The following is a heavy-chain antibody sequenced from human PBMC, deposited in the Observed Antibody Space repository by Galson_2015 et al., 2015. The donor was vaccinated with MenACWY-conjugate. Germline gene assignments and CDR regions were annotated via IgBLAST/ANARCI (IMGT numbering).Heavy chain of an antibody. J-gene: IGHJ3*02. D-gene: IGHD4-17*01. Sequence: SLRLSCAASGFTFSSYAMSWVRQAPGKGLEWVSAISGSGGSTYYADSVKGRFTISRDNSKNTPYLQMNSLRAEDTAVYYCAKANWDYGDGASAFDIWGQGTMVTVSS. CDR3: AKANWDYGDGASAFDI. CDR1: GFTFSSYA. CDR2: ISGSGGST. V-gene: IGHV3-23*01.